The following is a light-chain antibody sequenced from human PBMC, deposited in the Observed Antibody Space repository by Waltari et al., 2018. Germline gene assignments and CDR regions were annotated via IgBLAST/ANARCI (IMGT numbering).Light chain of an antibody. CDR2: DAS. CDR1: QDISHF. CDR3: QQYDNLPLT. V-gene: IGKV1-33*01. J-gene: IGKJ4*01. Sequence: DTQMTQSPSSLSASVGDRVTITCQSSQDISHFLNWYQQKPGTAPKLLITDASTLQTGGPSGFSGGRSGTQFTFTVNGLQPEDVATYFCQQYDNLPLTFGGGTKVEI.